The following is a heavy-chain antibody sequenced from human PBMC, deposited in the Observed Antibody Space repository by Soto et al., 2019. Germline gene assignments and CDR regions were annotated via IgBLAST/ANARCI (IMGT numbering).Heavy chain of an antibody. CDR3: ARDQLQWLSHWYFDL. D-gene: IGHD3-22*01. J-gene: IGHJ2*01. V-gene: IGHV3-33*01. CDR1: GFTFSSYG. Sequence: GGSLRLSCAASGFTFSSYGMRWVRQAPGKGLEWVAVIWYDGSNKYYADSVKGRFTISRDNSKNTLYLQMNSLRAEDTAVYYCARDQLQWLSHWYFDLWGRGTLVTVSS. CDR2: IWYDGSNK.